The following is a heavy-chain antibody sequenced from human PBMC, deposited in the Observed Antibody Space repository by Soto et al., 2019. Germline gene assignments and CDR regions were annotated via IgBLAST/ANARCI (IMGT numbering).Heavy chain of an antibody. CDR2: ISGSGGST. CDR3: AKDPSEQYSSGWYY. V-gene: IGHV3-23*01. CDR1: GFTFSSYA. J-gene: IGHJ4*02. D-gene: IGHD6-19*01. Sequence: PGGSLRLSCAASGFTFSSYAMSWVRQAPGKGLEWVSAISGSGGSTYYADSVKGLFTISRDNSKNTLYLQMNSLRAEDTAVYYCAKDPSEQYSSGWYYWGQGTLVTVSS.